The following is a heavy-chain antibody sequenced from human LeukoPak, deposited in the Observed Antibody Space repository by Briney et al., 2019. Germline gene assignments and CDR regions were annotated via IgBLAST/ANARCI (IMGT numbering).Heavy chain of an antibody. D-gene: IGHD1-26*01. J-gene: IGHJ3*02. CDR2: INPYSGDT. V-gene: IGHV1-2*06. Sequence: GASVKVSCKASGYTFTGYHIHWVRQAPGQGLEWMGRINPYSGDTNFAQKFQGRVTMTRDTSITTAYMDLSSLTPDDTAVYFCARDWSGVGATAFDIWGQGTMVTVSS. CDR1: GYTFTGYH. CDR3: ARDWSGVGATAFDI.